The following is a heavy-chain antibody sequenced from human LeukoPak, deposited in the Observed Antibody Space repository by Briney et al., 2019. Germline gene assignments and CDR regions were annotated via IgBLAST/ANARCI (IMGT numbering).Heavy chain of an antibody. V-gene: IGHV3-30*02. CDR3: AKDQGTQWGYFHY. CDR2: IWSDGNWQ. CDR1: GFTFSDYN. Sequence: GGSLRLSCTASGFTFSDYNMHWVRQAPGKGLEWVAFIWSDGNWQSYADSVKGRFAVSRDNSKDTLYFQMNSLRPEDTAMYYCAKDQGTQWGYFHYWGQGTLVTVSS. J-gene: IGHJ4*02. D-gene: IGHD1-26*01.